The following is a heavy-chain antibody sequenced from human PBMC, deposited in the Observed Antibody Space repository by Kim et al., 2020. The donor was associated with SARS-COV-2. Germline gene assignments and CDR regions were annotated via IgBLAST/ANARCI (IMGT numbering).Heavy chain of an antibody. D-gene: IGHD4-17*01. CDR3: ARSDYGDSPWPDAFDI. J-gene: IGHJ3*02. Sequence: SETLSLTCTVSGGSISSSSYYWGWIRQPPGKGLEWIGSLYYSGSTYYNPSLKSRVTISVDTSKNQFSLKLSSVTAADTAVYYCARSDYGDSPWPDAFDIWGQGTMVTVSS. CDR1: GGSISSSSYY. CDR2: LYYSGST. V-gene: IGHV4-39*01.